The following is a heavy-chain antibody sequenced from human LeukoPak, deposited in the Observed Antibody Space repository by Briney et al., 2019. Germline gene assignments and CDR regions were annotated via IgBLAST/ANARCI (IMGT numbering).Heavy chain of an antibody. D-gene: IGHD7-27*01. CDR1: AFTFSTYA. V-gene: IGHV3-23*01. J-gene: IGHJ5*02. CDR3: AKESANWGYNWFDP. CDR2: ISAGGGST. Sequence: GGPLRLSCAASAFTFSTYAMSWVRQAPGKGLEWVSAISAGGGSTYYGDSVKGRFTISRDNSKNTLYLQMNSLRAEDTAIYYCAKESANWGYNWFDPWGQGTLVTVSS.